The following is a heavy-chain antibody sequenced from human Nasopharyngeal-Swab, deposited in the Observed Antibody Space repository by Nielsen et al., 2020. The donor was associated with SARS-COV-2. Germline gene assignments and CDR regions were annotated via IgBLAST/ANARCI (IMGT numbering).Heavy chain of an antibody. V-gene: IGHV3-23*01. Sequence: VGQAAGKGLEWVSGSHSNSLTEYAGSVKGRFTISRDNSKNTLHLQMNSLRAEDTAVYYCAKDLRDDAGWAFDYWGQGTVVTVSS. CDR3: AKDLRDDAGWAFDY. CDR2: SHSNSLT. J-gene: IGHJ4*02. D-gene: IGHD3-10*01.